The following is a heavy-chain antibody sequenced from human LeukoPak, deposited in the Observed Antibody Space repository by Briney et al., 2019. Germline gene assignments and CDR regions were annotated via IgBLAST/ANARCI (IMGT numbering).Heavy chain of an antibody. CDR2: VYSGST. CDR3: ARLCSGGSCYWGEDY. V-gene: IGHV4-59*01. CDR1: GGSISDYY. J-gene: IGHJ4*02. D-gene: IGHD2-15*01. Sequence: PSETLSLTCTVSGGSISDYYWSWIRQPPGKGRECIGYVYSGSTSYSPSLKSRVSISVDTSRNQFSLRLSSVTAADTAVYYCARLCSGGSCYWGEDYWGQGILVTVSS.